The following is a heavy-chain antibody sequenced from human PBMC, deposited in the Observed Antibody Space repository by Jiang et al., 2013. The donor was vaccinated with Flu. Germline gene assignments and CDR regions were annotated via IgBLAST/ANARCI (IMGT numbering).Heavy chain of an antibody. J-gene: IGHJ1*01. CDR1: GGSISSSSYY. D-gene: IGHD5-12*01. V-gene: IGHV4-39*01. Sequence: SGSGLVKPSETLSLTCTVSGGSISSSSYYWGWIRQPPGKGLEWIGSIYYSGSTYYNPSLKSRVTISVDTSKNQFSLKLSSVTAADTAVYYCASVMSGYDYGATWGQGPWSPSPQ. CDR3: ASVMSGYDYGAT. CDR2: IYYSGST.